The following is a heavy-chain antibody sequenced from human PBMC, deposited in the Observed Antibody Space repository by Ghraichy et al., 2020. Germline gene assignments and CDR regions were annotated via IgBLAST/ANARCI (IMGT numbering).Heavy chain of an antibody. CDR1: GFAFNKYW. CDR2: IKTDGSDT. Sequence: GGSLRLSCAASGFAFNKYWMHWVRQAPGKGLVWVSRIKTDGSDTNYADSVKGRFTIFRDNAKNTLYLQMHSLRAEDTAVDYCARGPPLSMIVGDYFYGMDVWGQGTSVTVSS. CDR3: ARGPPLSMIVGDYFYGMDV. J-gene: IGHJ6*02. D-gene: IGHD3-22*01. V-gene: IGHV3-74*01.